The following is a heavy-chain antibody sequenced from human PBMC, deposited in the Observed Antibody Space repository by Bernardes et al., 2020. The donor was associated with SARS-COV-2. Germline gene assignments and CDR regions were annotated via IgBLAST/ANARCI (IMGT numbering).Heavy chain of an antibody. Sequence: GGSLRLSCAASGFTFSNFPMSWVRQAPGKGLEWVSGINSRGDRMYYADSLKGRFTISRDSSKNTLYLQMHSLRAEDTALYYCAKEPAGTGLYGDFDHWGQGTLVTVS. CDR1: GFTFSNFP. D-gene: IGHD6-19*01. CDR3: AKEPAGTGLYGDFDH. J-gene: IGHJ4*02. CDR2: INSRGDRM. V-gene: IGHV3-23*01.